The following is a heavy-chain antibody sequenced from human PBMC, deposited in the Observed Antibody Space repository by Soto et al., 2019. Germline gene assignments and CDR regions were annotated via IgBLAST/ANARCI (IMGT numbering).Heavy chain of an antibody. J-gene: IGHJ5*02. CDR3: AKAYYYGSGSYRCWFDP. Sequence: GGSLRLSCAASGFTFSSYGMHWVRQAPGKGLEWVAVISYDGSNKYYADSVKGRFTISRDNSKNTLYLQMNSLRAEDTAVYYCAKAYYYGSGSYRCWFDPWGQGTLVTVSS. D-gene: IGHD3-10*01. CDR1: GFTFSSYG. CDR2: ISYDGSNK. V-gene: IGHV3-30*18.